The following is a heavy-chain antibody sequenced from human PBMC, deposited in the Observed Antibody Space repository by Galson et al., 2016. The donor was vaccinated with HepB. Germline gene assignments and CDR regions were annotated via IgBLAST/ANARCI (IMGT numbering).Heavy chain of an antibody. V-gene: IGHV3-30*04. CDR2: ILYDGSDP. Sequence: SLRLSCAASGFTFSSYKMHWVRQAPGKGLDWVAVILYDGSDPYYAASVKGRFPLSRAPSPTPLYLQMNSLRAEDTAVYYCARDQYVRGSGWYSASGCWGQGTLVTVSS. D-gene: IGHD6-13*01. J-gene: IGHJ4*02. CDR1: GFTFSSYK. CDR3: ARDQYVRGSGWYSASGC.